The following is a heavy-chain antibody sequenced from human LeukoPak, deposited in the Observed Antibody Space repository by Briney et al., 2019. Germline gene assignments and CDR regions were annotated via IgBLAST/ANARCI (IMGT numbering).Heavy chain of an antibody. CDR1: RFTFSNYS. Sequence: GGSLRLSCAASRFTFSNYSMNWVRQAPGKGLEWVSCISSRSTYIYYADSVKGRFTTSRDNAKNSLYLQMNSLKAEDTAVYYCASGDYGDYHWFDPWGQGTLVTVSS. CDR2: ISSRSTYI. V-gene: IGHV3-21*01. D-gene: IGHD4-17*01. CDR3: ASGDYGDYHWFDP. J-gene: IGHJ5*02.